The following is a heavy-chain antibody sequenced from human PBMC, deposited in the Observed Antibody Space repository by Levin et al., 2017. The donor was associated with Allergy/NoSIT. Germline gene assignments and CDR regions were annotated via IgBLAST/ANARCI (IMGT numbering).Heavy chain of an antibody. CDR1: GFTFSSYW. D-gene: IGHD6-19*01. V-gene: IGHV3-74*01. CDR3: ARGPYSSGWYYFDY. J-gene: IGHJ4*02. Sequence: LSLTCAASGFTFSSYWMHWVRQAPGKGLVWVSRINSDGSSTSYADSVKGRFTISRDNAKNTLYLQMNSLRAEDTAVYYCARGPYSSGWYYFDYWGQGTLVTVSS. CDR2: INSDGSST.